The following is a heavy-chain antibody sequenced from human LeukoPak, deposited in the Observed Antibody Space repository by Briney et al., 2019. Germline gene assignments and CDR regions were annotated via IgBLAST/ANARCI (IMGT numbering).Heavy chain of an antibody. CDR3: ARSTSYHFDY. Sequence: GGSLRLSCAASGFTVSTNYLSWVRQAPGKGLEWVSVIYAGGAAYYTGYVKGRFTISRDTSNNTLFLQMHSLRAEDTAVYYCARSTSYHFDYWGQGTRVAVSS. D-gene: IGHD2-2*01. CDR2: IYAGGAA. CDR1: GFTVSTNY. J-gene: IGHJ4*02. V-gene: IGHV3-53*01.